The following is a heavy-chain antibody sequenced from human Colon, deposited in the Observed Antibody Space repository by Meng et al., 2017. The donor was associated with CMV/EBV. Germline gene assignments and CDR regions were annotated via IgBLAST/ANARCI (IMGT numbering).Heavy chain of an antibody. D-gene: IGHD1-26*01. V-gene: IGHV4-59*01. CDR2: VYYSGRT. J-gene: IGHJ4*02. CDR1: GGSISSCY. Sequence: GSLRLSCNVSGGSISSCYWSWIRQPPGKGLEWIGYVYYSGRTNYNLSLKSRVTISVDTSKNQFSLKLSSVTAADTAVYYCARVALGASAEIYYFDYWGQGTLVTVSS. CDR3: ARVALGASAEIYYFDY.